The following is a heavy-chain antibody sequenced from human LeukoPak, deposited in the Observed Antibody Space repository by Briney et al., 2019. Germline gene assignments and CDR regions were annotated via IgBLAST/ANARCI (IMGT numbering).Heavy chain of an antibody. CDR2: ISSSSSYI. CDR3: AREGAQDYYYYMDV. Sequence: KTGGSLRLSCAASGFTFSSYSMNWVRQAPGKGLEWVSSISSSSSYIYYADSVKGRFTISRDNAKNSLYLQMNSLRAEDTAVYYCAREGAQDYYYYMDVWGKGTTVTISS. V-gene: IGHV3-21*01. D-gene: IGHD3-16*01. J-gene: IGHJ6*03. CDR1: GFTFSSYS.